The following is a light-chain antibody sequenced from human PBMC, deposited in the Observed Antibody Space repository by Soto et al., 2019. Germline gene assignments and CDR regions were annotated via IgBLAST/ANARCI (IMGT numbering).Light chain of an antibody. V-gene: IGKV1-9*01. CDR3: QQLDRYPFT. Sequence: DLQLTQSPSFLSASVGDRITITCRASHDIRSYLAWYQQKPAKAPKLLIYGASTLQSGVPSRFSGSGSGTEFTLTISSLQPEDFASYYCQQLDRYPFTFGGGTKVEI. J-gene: IGKJ4*01. CDR1: HDIRSY. CDR2: GAS.